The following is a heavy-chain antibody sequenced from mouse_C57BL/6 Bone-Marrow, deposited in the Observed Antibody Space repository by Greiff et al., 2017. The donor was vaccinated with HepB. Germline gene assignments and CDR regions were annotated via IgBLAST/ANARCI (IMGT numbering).Heavy chain of an antibody. D-gene: IGHD3-3*01. CDR1: GFSFNTYA. Sequence: DVKLVESGGGLVQPKGSLKLSCAASGFSFNTYAMNWVRQAPGKGLEWVARIRSKSNNYATYYADSVKDRFTISRDDSESMLYLQMNNLKTEDTAMYYCVRGWYWYFDVWGTGTTVTVSS. CDR2: IRSKSNNYAT. CDR3: VRGWYWYFDV. V-gene: IGHV10-1*01. J-gene: IGHJ1*03.